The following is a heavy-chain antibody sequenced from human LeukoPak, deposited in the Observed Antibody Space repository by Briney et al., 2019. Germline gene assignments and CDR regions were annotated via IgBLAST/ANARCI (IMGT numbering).Heavy chain of an antibody. CDR2: LYYGVST. J-gene: IGHJ6*02. CDR3: ARVDIVVVPAAIFPDGMDV. CDR1: GFTVSGDY. D-gene: IGHD2-2*01. Sequence: GGSLRLSCVVSGFTVSGDYISWFRQAPGKGLEWVSVLYYGVSTFYKDSVKGRFTTSGDNFNNTVYLQMNSLRAEDTAVYYCARVDIVVVPAAIFPDGMDVWGQGTTVTVSS. V-gene: IGHV3-53*01.